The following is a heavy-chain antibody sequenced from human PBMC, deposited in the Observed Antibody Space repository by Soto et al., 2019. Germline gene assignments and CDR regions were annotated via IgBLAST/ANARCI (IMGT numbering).Heavy chain of an antibody. J-gene: IGHJ4*02. Sequence: PGGSLRLSCAASGFTFSSYAMSWVRQAPGKGLEWVSAISGSGGSTYYADSVKGRFTISRDNSKNTLYLQMNSLRAEDTAVYYCAKDRTPIRGTTYDYGDYTRLGPARAAYYFDYWGQGTLVTVSS. D-gene: IGHD4-17*01. CDR1: GFTFSSYA. V-gene: IGHV3-23*01. CDR2: ISGSGGST. CDR3: AKDRTPIRGTTYDYGDYTRLGPARAAYYFDY.